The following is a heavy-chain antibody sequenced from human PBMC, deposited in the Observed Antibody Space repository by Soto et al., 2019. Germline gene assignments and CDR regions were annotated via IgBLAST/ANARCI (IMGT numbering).Heavy chain of an antibody. Sequence: EVQLVESGGGLVQPGRSLRLSCAASGFTFDDYAMHWVRQAPGKVLEWVSGISGNSGSIGYADSVKGRCTISRDNAKNSLYLQMNSLRAEDKALYYCAKDKNYSGEYYYYGMDVWGQGTTVTVSS. V-gene: IGHV3-9*01. J-gene: IGHJ6*02. CDR1: GFTFDDYA. D-gene: IGHD4-4*01. CDR2: ISGNSGSI. CDR3: AKDKNYSGEYYYYGMDV.